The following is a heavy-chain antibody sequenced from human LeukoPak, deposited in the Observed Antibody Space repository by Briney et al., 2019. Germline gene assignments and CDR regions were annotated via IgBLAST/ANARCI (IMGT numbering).Heavy chain of an antibody. CDR2: ISGSGGST. V-gene: IGHV3-23*01. CDR3: ARDRRGMATIAGDIFDY. CDR1: GFTFSSYG. Sequence: GGSLRLSCAASGFTFSSYGMSWVRQAPGKGLEWVSGISGSGGSTYYADSVKGRFIISRDNAKNTLYLQMNSLRAEDTAVYYCARDRRGMATIAGDIFDYWGQGTLVTVSS. D-gene: IGHD5-24*01. J-gene: IGHJ4*02.